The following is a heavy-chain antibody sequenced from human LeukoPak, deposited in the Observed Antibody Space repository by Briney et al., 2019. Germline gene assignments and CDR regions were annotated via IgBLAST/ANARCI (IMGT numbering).Heavy chain of an antibody. CDR1: GFTVSSNY. CDR2: IYSGGST. V-gene: IGHV3-53*01. D-gene: IGHD3-22*01. Sequence: GGSLRLSCAASGFTVSSNYMSWVRQAPGKGLEWVSVIYSGGSTYYADSVKGRFTISRDNSKNTLYLQMNSLRAEDTAVYYCARDLFRYYYDSWGQGTLVTVSS. CDR3: ARDLFRYYYDS. J-gene: IGHJ4*02.